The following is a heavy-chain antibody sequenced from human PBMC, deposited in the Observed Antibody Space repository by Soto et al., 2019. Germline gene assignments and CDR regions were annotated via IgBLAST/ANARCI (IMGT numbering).Heavy chain of an antibody. J-gene: IGHJ3*02. CDR1: GFTFSSYS. V-gene: IGHV3-21*01. Sequence: EVQLVESGGGLVKPGGSLRLSCAASGFTFSSYSMNWVRQAPGKGLEWVSSISRSSSYIYYADSVKGRFTISRDNAKNSLYLQMNSLRAEDTAVYYCASEGGDILTHDAFDIWGQGTMVTVSS. CDR2: ISRSSSYI. CDR3: ASEGGDILTHDAFDI. D-gene: IGHD3-9*01.